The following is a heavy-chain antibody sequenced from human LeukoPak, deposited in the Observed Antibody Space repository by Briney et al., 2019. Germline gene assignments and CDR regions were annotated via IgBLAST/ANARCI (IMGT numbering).Heavy chain of an antibody. J-gene: IGHJ5*02. CDR3: ARDSRYSSGWYVQRWFDP. CDR2: IYYSGST. D-gene: IGHD6-19*01. V-gene: IGHV4-59*01. Sequence: SETLSLTCTVSGGSISSYYWSWIRQPPGKGLEWIGYIYYSGSTNYNPSLKSRVTISVETSKKQFSLKLRSVTAADTAVYYCARDSRYSSGWYVQRWFDPWGQGTLVTVSS. CDR1: GGSISSYY.